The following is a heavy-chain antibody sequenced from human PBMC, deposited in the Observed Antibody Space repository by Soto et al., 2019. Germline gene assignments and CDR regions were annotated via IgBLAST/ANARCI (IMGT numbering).Heavy chain of an antibody. J-gene: IGHJ4*02. CDR3: AGGYCISTSCYTGLNY. Sequence: ASVTVSCASSVYTFTIYDINCVRQAPGQGLEWMGWISAYNGNTNYAQKLQGRVTMTTDTSTSTAYMELRSLRSDDTAVYYCAGGYCISTSCYTGLNYWGQGTLVTVSS. CDR2: ISAYNGNT. D-gene: IGHD2-2*02. V-gene: IGHV1-18*01. CDR1: VYTFTIYD.